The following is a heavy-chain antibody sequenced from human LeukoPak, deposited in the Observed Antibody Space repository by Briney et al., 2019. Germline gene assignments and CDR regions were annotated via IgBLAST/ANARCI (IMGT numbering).Heavy chain of an antibody. CDR3: ARVGVTAATADY. D-gene: IGHD6-25*01. J-gene: IGHJ4*02. CDR2: INPRGGST. V-gene: IGHV1-46*01. CDR1: GYTFTSYG. Sequence: ASVKVSCKASGYTFTSYGISWVRQAPGQGPEWMGIINPRGGSTDYSHKFQDRLTMTGDTSTSTVYMELNSLRSEDTAVYFCARVGVTAATADYWGQGTLVTVSS.